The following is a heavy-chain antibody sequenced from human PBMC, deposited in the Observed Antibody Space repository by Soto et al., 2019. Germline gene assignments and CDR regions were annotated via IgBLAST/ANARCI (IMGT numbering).Heavy chain of an antibody. Sequence: GSLRLSCAASGFSFSSSEMNWVRQAPGKGLEWISYISGSGFIYYSDAVRGRFTISRDNAKNSLYLQMNNLRVEDTAVYYCAKERGPDITATIIGDMWGQGTMVTVSS. CDR3: AKERGPDITATIIGDM. D-gene: IGHD5-12*01. CDR2: ISGSGFI. V-gene: IGHV3-48*03. J-gene: IGHJ3*02. CDR1: GFSFSSSE.